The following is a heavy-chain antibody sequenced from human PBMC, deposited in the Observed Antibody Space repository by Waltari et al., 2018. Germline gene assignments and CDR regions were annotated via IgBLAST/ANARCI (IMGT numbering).Heavy chain of an antibody. J-gene: IGHJ2*01. CDR1: GFTFSNHW. CDR2: VDNTGSTQ. V-gene: IGHV3-74*01. Sequence: EQLVQSGGALARRGGSLLLSCAASGFTFSNHWMHWVRQAPGKGLELVSRVDNTGSTQDYADSVKGRFTMSRNNAANEVYLHMNSLRDEDTAVYFCVRDYWYFDLWGRGTLVSVSS. CDR3: VRDYWYFDL.